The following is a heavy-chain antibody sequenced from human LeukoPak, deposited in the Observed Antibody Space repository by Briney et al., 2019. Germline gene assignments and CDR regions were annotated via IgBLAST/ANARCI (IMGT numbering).Heavy chain of an antibody. D-gene: IGHD6-13*01. CDR2: INHSGST. J-gene: IGHJ4*02. V-gene: IGHV4-34*01. Sequence: NPSETLSLTCAVYGGSFSGYYWSWIRQPPGKGLEWIGEINHSGSTNYNPSLKSRVTISVDTSKNQFSLKLSSVTAADTAVYYCARAAADDFDYWGQGTLVTVSS. CDR3: ARAAADDFDY. CDR1: GGSFSGYY.